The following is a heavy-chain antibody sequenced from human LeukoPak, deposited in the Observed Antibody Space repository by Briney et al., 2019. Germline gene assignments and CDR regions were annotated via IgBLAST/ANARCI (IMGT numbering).Heavy chain of an antibody. D-gene: IGHD5-24*01. CDR1: GFTFSSYA. V-gene: IGHV3-53*01. Sequence: GGSLRLSCAASGFTFSSYAMSWVRQAPGKGLEWVSAIYSGGSTYYADSVKGRFTISRDNSKNTLYLQMNSLRAEDTAVYYCAREMATIQDYWGQGTLVTVSS. J-gene: IGHJ4*02. CDR2: IYSGGST. CDR3: AREMATIQDY.